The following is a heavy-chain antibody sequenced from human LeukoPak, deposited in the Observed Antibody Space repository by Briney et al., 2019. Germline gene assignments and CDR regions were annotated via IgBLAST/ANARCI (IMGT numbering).Heavy chain of an antibody. J-gene: IGHJ3*02. CDR3: ARNRYGSSLDAFDI. CDR2: ISSSSTYI. Sequence: GGSLRLSCAASGFTFSSYSMNWVRQAPGKGLEWVSSISSSSTYIYYADSVKGRFTISRDNAKNSLHLQMNSLRAEGTAVYYCARNRYGSSLDAFDIWGQGTVVTVSS. CDR1: GFTFSSYS. D-gene: IGHD6-13*01. V-gene: IGHV3-21*01.